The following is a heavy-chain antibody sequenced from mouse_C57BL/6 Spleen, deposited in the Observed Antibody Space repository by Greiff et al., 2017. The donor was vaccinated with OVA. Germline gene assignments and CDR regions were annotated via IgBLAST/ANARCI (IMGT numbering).Heavy chain of an antibody. CDR1: GFTFTDYY. CDR2: IRNKANGYTT. CDR3: ARYNDYGSSYYAMDY. V-gene: IGHV7-3*01. Sequence: EVMLVESGGGLVQPGGSLSLSCAASGFTFTDYYMSWVRQPPGKALEWLGFIRNKANGYTTEYSASVKGRFTISRDNSQSILYLQMNALRAEDSATYYCARYNDYGSSYYAMDYWGQGTSVTVSS. J-gene: IGHJ4*01. D-gene: IGHD1-1*01.